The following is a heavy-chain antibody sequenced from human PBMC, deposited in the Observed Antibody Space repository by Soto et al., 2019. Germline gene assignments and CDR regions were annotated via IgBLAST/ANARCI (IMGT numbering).Heavy chain of an antibody. J-gene: IGHJ5*02. D-gene: IGHD3-3*01. CDR1: GYTFTGYY. Sequence: ASVKVSCKASGYTFTGYYMHWVRQAPGQGLERMGRINPKDGKTIYAQKFQGRVTMTEDTSTDTAYMELSSLRSEDTAVYYCATKKDYDFWSTRWFDPWGQGTLVTVSS. CDR2: INPKDGKT. CDR3: ATKKDYDFWSTRWFDP. V-gene: IGHV1-24*01.